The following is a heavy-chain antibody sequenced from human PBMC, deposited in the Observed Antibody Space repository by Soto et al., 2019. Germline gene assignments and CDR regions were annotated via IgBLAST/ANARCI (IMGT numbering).Heavy chain of an antibody. CDR2: IYYRGNT. J-gene: IGHJ4*02. CDR1: GGSISSSSYY. V-gene: IGHV4-39*01. CDR3: ARWYGYDILTGYYGPFDY. Sequence: QLQLQESGPGLVKPSETLSLTCTVSGGSISSSSYYGGWIRQPPGKGLEGMGSIYYRGNTYYHPSLKSRVTISVDTSKNQFSLKLSSVTAADTAVYYCARWYGYDILTGYYGPFDYWGQGTLVTVSS. D-gene: IGHD3-9*01.